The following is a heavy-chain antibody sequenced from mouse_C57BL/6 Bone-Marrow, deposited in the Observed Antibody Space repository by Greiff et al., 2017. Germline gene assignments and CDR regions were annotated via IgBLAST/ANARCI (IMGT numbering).Heavy chain of an antibody. Sequence: EVKLVESGGGLVQPGGSLKLSCEASGSTFSDYYMYWVRQTPEQRLAWVAYISNGGGSTYYTDTVKGRYTISRDNAKNTLYLQMNRLKSEDTAMYYCARPHDVISAGGVPDWYFDVWGTGTTVTVSS. CDR1: GSTFSDYY. CDR2: ISNGGGST. CDR3: ARPHDVISAGGVPDWYFDV. J-gene: IGHJ1*03. D-gene: IGHD1-1*01. V-gene: IGHV5-12*01.